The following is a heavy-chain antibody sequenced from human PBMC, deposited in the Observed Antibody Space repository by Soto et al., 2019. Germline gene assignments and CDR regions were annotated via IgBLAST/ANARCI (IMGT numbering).Heavy chain of an antibody. J-gene: IGHJ6*02. Sequence: GGSLRLSCAASGFTFSSYGMHWVRQAPGKGLEWVAVISYDGSNKYYADSVKGRFTISRDNSKNTLYLQMNSLRAEDTAVYYCAKISVTDDNYYYGMDVWGQGTTVTVS. CDR3: AKISVTDDNYYYGMDV. CDR1: GFTFSSYG. CDR2: ISYDGSNK. V-gene: IGHV3-30*18. D-gene: IGHD4-17*01.